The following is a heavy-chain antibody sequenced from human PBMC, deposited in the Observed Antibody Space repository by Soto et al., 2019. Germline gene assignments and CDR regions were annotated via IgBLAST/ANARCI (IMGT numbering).Heavy chain of an antibody. CDR1: GYTFTSYG. CDR2: ISAYNGNT. J-gene: IGHJ3*02. CDR3: ARDLGYCSSTSCPGNAFDI. Sequence: ASVKVSCKASGYTFTSYGISWVRQAPGQWLEWMGWISAYNGNTNYAQKLQGRVTMTTDTSTSTAYMELRSLRSDDTAVYYCARDLGYCSSTSCPGNAFDIWGQGTMVTVSS. D-gene: IGHD2-2*01. V-gene: IGHV1-18*01.